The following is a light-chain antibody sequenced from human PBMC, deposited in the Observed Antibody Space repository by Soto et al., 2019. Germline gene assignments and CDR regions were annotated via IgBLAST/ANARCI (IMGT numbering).Light chain of an antibody. CDR2: DAS. CDR1: QSISTY. J-gene: IGKJ5*01. CDR3: QQRSQWPPMT. V-gene: IGKV3-11*01. Sequence: EILLTQSPVTLSLSAGQRATLSCRASQSISTYLAWYQVKPGQAPRLLIYDASSRATGVPARFSGSGSGTDFSLTISSLEPEDVAVYYCQQRSQWPPMTFGQGTRLEIK.